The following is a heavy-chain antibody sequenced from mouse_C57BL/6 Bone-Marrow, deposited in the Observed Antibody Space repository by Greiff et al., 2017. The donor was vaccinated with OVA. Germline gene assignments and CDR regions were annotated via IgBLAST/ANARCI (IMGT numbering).Heavy chain of an antibody. CDR2: ISNLAYSI. V-gene: IGHV5-15*01. CDR1: GFTFSDYG. CDR3: ARTAQGMDY. D-gene: IGHD3-2*02. Sequence: EVKLMESGGGLVQPGGSLKLSCAASGFTFSDYGMAWVRQAPRKGPEWVAFISNLAYSIYYADTVTGRCTISRENAKKTLYLERGSLRSEDTAMYYCARTAQGMDYWGQGTSVTVSS. J-gene: IGHJ4*01.